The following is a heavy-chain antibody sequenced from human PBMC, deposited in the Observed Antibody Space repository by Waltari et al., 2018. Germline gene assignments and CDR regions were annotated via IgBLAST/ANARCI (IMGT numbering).Heavy chain of an antibody. J-gene: IGHJ5*02. CDR3: ARDQSIAARRDWFDP. D-gene: IGHD6-6*01. CDR1: GYTFTSYA. CDR2: INAGNGNT. Sequence: QVQLVQSGAEVKKPGASVKVSCKASGYTFTSYAMHWVRQAPGQRREWMGWINAGNGNTKYSQKFQGRVTITRDTSASTAYMELSSLRSEDTAVYYCARDQSIAARRDWFDPWGQGTLVTVSS. V-gene: IGHV1-3*01.